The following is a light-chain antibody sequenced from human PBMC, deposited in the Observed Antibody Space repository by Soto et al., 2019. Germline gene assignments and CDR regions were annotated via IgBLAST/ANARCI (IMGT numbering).Light chain of an antibody. Sequence: IQMNQSPSTLSASIGDRVAITCRASQSISTYLAWYQQKPGKVPKLLIYAASTLQSGVPSRFSGSGSGTDFTLTIGSLQPEDVATYYCQKYDSAPWTFGQRSIV. V-gene: IGKV1-27*01. CDR3: QKYDSAPWT. CDR1: QSISTY. CDR2: AAS. J-gene: IGKJ1*01.